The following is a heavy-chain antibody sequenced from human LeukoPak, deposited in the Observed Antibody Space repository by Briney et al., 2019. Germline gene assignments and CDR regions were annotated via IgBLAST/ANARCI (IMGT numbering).Heavy chain of an antibody. CDR2: IYHSGST. D-gene: IGHD3-22*01. J-gene: IGHJ4*02. Sequence: SETLSLTCTVSGGSISSGGYYWSWIRQPPGKGLEWIGYIYHSGSTYYNPSLKSRVTISVDRSKNQFSLKLSSVTAADTAVYYCARETRLYYDSSGYYIDYWGQGTLVTVSS. V-gene: IGHV4-30-2*01. CDR3: ARETRLYYDSSGYYIDY. CDR1: GGSISSGGYY.